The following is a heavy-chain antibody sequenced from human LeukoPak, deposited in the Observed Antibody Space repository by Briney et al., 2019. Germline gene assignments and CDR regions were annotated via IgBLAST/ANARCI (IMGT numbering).Heavy chain of an antibody. V-gene: IGHV4-59*01. CDR3: TRVKDRYKYFD. J-gene: IGHJ4*01. CDR2: IYYTGVT. Sequence: SETLSLNCTVSGGSFTSNHWSWIRQPPGRELEWIGYIYYTGVTVYTPSPQSRLSMSIDTSKNPFSLKLSSVTAPPPGLPYCTRVKDRYKYFD. CDR1: GGSFTSNH. D-gene: IGHD1-1*01.